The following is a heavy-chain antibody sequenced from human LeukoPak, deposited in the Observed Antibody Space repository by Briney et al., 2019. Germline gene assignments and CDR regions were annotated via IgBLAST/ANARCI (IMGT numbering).Heavy chain of an antibody. V-gene: IGHV3-23*01. CDR2: ISGSSGST. CDR3: AKDTVPDY. CDR1: RFTISSYA. J-gene: IGHJ4*02. D-gene: IGHD2-2*01. Sequence: GGSLRLSCAASRFTISSYAMSWVRQAPGKGLEWVSGISGSSGSTYYADSVKGRFTISRDNSKNTLYLQMNSLRAEDTAVYYCAKDTVPDYWGQGTLVTVSS.